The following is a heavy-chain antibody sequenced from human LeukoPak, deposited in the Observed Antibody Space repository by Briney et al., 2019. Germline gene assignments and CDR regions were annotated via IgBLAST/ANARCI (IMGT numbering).Heavy chain of an antibody. J-gene: IGHJ4*02. CDR2: ISGSGGST. CDR1: GFTFSSYA. Sequence: GGSVRLSCAASGFTFSSYAMSWVRQAPGKGLEWVSAISGSGGSTYYADSVKGRFTISRDNSKNTLYLQMNSLRAEDTVVYYCAKFVGSSSWPSPVDYWGQGTLVTVSS. D-gene: IGHD6-13*01. V-gene: IGHV3-23*01. CDR3: AKFVGSSSWPSPVDY.